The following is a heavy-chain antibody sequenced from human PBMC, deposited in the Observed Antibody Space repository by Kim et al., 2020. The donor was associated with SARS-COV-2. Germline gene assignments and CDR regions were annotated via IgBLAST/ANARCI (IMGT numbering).Heavy chain of an antibody. J-gene: IGHJ5*02. Sequence: SETLSLTCAVYGGSFSGYYWSWIRQPPGKGLEWIGEINHSGSTNYNPSLKSRVTISVDTSKNQFSLKLSSVTAADTAVYYCARARYHCSGGSCYSYWFDP. CDR1: GGSFSGYY. CDR3: ARARYHCSGGSCYSYWFDP. D-gene: IGHD2-15*01. V-gene: IGHV4-34*01. CDR2: INHSGST.